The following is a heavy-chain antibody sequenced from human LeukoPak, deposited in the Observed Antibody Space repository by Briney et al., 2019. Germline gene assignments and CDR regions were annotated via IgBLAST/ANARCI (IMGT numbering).Heavy chain of an antibody. J-gene: IGHJ6*03. CDR1: GFTFSSYY. CDR3: ARGSRTRTTSFGYYYYYYMDV. V-gene: IGHV3-53*01. CDR2: IYSGGST. Sequence: GGSLRLSCAASGFTFSSYYMSWVRQAPGKGLEWVSVIYSGGSTYYADSVKGRFTISRDNSKNTLYLQMNSLRAEDTAVYYCARGSRTRTTSFGYYYYYYMDVWGKGTTVTISS. D-gene: IGHD3-10*01.